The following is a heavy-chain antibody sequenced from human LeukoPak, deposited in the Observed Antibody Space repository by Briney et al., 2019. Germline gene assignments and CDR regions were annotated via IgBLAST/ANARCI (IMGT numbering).Heavy chain of an antibody. CDR2: IRSKAYGGTT. V-gene: IGHV3-49*04. J-gene: IGHJ4*02. D-gene: IGHD3-3*01. CDR1: GFTFGDYA. CDR3: TRVADFWSGYLIAPDY. Sequence: GGSLRLSCTASGFTFGDYAMSWVRQAPGKGLEWVGFIRSKAYGGTTEYAASVKGRFTISRDDSKSIAYLQMNSLKTEDTAVYYCTRVADFWSGYLIAPDYWGQGTLVTVSS.